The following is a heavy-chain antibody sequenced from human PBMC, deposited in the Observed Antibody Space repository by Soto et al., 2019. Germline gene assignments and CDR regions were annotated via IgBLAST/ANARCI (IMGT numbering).Heavy chain of an antibody. Sequence: QVQLVQSGAEVKKPGSSVKVSCKASGGTFSSYAISWVRQAPGQGLEWMGGIIPIFGTANYAQKFQGRVTITADESTSTAYMELSSLRSEDTAVYYCARSMYCISTRCYAPFDYWGQGTLVTVSS. V-gene: IGHV1-69*12. D-gene: IGHD2-2*01. CDR2: IIPIFGTA. CDR3: ARSMYCISTRCYAPFDY. J-gene: IGHJ4*02. CDR1: GGTFSSYA.